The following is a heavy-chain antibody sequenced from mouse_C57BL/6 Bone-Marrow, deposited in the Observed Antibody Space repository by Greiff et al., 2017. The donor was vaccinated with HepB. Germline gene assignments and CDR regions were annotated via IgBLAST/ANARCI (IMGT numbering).Heavy chain of an antibody. CDR3: ARELYSNYEDYAMDY. D-gene: IGHD2-5*01. J-gene: IGHJ4*01. V-gene: IGHV5-4*01. CDR2: ISDGGSYT. CDR1: GFTFSSYA. Sequence: EVQLVESGGGLVKPGGSLKLSCAASGFTFSSYAMSWVRQTPEKRLEWVATISDGGSYTYYPDNVKGRFTISRDNAKNNLYLQMSHLKSEDTAMYYCARELYSNYEDYAMDYWGQGTSVTVSS.